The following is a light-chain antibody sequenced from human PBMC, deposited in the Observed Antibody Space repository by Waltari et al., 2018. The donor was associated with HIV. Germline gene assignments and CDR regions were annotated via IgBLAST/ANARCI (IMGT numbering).Light chain of an antibody. CDR1: HDITDS. V-gene: IGKV1-33*01. CDR2: DAS. CDR3: QQYFNLPYT. Sequence: DIQMTQSPSSLSASVGDRVTITCQASHDITDSLNWFRQKPGEAPKLLIYDASNLEAGVPSRFSGSGSGTDFTFTISSLQTEDMATYYCQQYFNLPYTFGRGTKLEI. J-gene: IGKJ2*01.